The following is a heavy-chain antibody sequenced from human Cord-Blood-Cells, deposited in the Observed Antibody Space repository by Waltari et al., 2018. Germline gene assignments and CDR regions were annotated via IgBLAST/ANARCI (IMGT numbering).Heavy chain of an antibody. CDR1: GGSFSGYY. D-gene: IGHD2-21*01. J-gene: IGHJ4*02. CDR2: INHSGST. V-gene: IGHV4-34*01. CDR3: ARGVYCGGDCYSYFDY. Sequence: QVQLQQWGAGLLKPSETLSLTCAVYGGSFSGYYWSWIRQPPGKGLEWIGEINHSGSTNYNPSLKRRVTISVDTSKNQFSLKLSSVTAADTAVYYCARGVYCGGDCYSYFDYWGQGTLVTVSS.